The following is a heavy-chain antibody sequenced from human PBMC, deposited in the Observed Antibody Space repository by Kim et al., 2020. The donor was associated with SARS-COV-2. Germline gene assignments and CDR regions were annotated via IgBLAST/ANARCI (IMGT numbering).Heavy chain of an antibody. D-gene: IGHD3-22*01. CDR3: AGGGDYYDTFFDY. Sequence: NPTPKSRVTSPVDTSKNQFSLKLTPVTAADTAVYYCAGGGDYYDTFFDYWGQGTLVTVSS. V-gene: IGHV4-39*07. J-gene: IGHJ4*02.